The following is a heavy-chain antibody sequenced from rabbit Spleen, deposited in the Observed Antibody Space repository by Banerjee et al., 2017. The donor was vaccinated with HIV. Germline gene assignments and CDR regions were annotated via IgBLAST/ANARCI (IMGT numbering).Heavy chain of an antibody. V-gene: IGHV1S45*01. CDR3: ARDTSSSFSSYGMDL. CDR1: GVSFSDSSY. D-gene: IGHD1-1*01. CDR2: IDSGSSGFT. Sequence: QEQLVESGGGLVKPGASLTLTCIASGVSFSDSSYMCWVRQAPGKGLEWIACIDSGSSGFTYFATWAKGRFTISKTSSTTVTLHMTSLTAADTATYFCARDTSSSFSSYGMDLWGQGTLVTVS. J-gene: IGHJ6*01.